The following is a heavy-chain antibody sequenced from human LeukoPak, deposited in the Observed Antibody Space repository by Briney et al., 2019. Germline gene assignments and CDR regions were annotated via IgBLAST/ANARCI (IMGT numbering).Heavy chain of an antibody. Sequence: SVTVSCKASGGTFSSYAISWVRQAPGQGLEWMGGIIPIFGTANYAQKFQGRVTITADESTSTAYMELSSLRSEDTAVYYCARDRRVVPAAMGAFDIWGQGTMVTVSS. CDR2: IIPIFGTA. D-gene: IGHD2-2*01. J-gene: IGHJ3*02. CDR3: ARDRRVVPAAMGAFDI. V-gene: IGHV1-69*13. CDR1: GGTFSSYA.